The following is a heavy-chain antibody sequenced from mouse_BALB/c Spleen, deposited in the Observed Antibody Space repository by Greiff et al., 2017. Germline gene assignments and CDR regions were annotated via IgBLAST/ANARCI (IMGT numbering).Heavy chain of an antibody. D-gene: IGHD2-3*01. J-gene: IGHJ4*01. V-gene: IGHV5-9-3*01. CDR3: AREGEWLLHAMDY. Sequence: EVQLVESGGGLVKPGGSLKLSCAASGFTFSSYAMSWVRQTPEKRLEWVATISSGGSYTYYPDSVKGRFTISRDNAKNTLYLQMSSLRSEDTAMYYCAREGEWLLHAMDYWGQGTSVTVSS. CDR1: GFTFSSYA. CDR2: ISSGGSYT.